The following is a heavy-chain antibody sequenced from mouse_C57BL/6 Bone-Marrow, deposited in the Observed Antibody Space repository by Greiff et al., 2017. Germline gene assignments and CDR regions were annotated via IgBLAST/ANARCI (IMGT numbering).Heavy chain of an antibody. CDR1: GYTFTSYT. CDR3: ARRNYGDD. V-gene: IGHV1-4*01. D-gene: IGHD1-2*01. CDR2: INPSSGYT. Sequence: VQLQQSGAELARPGASVKMSCKASGYTFTSYTMLWVKQRPGQGLEWIGYINPSSGYTKYNQKFKDKATLTADKSSSTAYMQLSSLTSEDSAVYYCARRNYGDDWGQGTTLTVSS. J-gene: IGHJ2*01.